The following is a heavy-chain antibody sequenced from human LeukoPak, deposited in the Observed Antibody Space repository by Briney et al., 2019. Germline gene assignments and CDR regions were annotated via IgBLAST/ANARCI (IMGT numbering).Heavy chain of an antibody. D-gene: IGHD6-19*01. J-gene: IGHJ4*02. CDR1: GGTFSRYA. CDR3: ARDRPYTGGWRGFDY. CDR2: IIPMFGIA. Sequence: ASVKVSCKASGGTFSRYAISWVRQAPGQGLEWMGGIIPMFGIANYAQKFQGRVTITADESTSTAYMELSSLRSEGTAVYYCARDRPYTGGWRGFDYWGQGTLVTVSS. V-gene: IGHV1-69*01.